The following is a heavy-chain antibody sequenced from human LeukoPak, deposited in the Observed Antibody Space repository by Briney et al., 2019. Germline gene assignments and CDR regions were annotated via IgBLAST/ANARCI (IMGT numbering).Heavy chain of an antibody. CDR3: ARDTDYYGIGYFDY. CDR1: GFTFSSYW. Sequence: GGSLRLSCAASGFTFSSYWMSWVRQAPGKGLEWVANIKQDGSEKYYVDPVKGRFTISRDNTKNSLYLQMNSLRAEDTAVYYCARDTDYYGIGYFDYWGQGTLVTVSS. CDR2: IKQDGSEK. V-gene: IGHV3-7*01. J-gene: IGHJ4*02. D-gene: IGHD3-10*01.